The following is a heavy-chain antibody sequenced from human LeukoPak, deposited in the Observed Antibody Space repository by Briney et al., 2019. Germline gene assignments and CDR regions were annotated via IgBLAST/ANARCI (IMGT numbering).Heavy chain of an antibody. CDR2: IYNSGST. D-gene: IGHD3-22*01. V-gene: IGHV4-59*01. CDR1: GGSISSYY. Sequence: SETLSLTCTVSGGSISSYYWSWIRQPPGKGLEWIGYIYNSGSTNYNPSLKSRVTISVDTSKNQFSLKLSSVTAADTAVYYCASTPSNGYYRYFDYWGQGTLVTVSS. J-gene: IGHJ4*02. CDR3: ASTPSNGYYRYFDY.